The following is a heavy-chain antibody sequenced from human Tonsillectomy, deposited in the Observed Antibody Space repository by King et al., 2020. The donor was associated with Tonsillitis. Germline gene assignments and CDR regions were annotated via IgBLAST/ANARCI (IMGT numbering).Heavy chain of an antibody. CDR1: GFTFSSYS. CDR2: ISSSSSYI. V-gene: IGHV3-21*01. D-gene: IGHD5-12*01. CDR3: ARERDMVATGWFDP. Sequence: QLVQSGGGLVKPGGSLRLSCAASGFTFSSYSMNWVRQAPGKGLEWVSSISSSSSYIYYADSVKGRFTISSDNAKNSLYLQMNSLRAEDTAVYYCARERDMVATGWFDPWGQGTLVTVSS. J-gene: IGHJ5*02.